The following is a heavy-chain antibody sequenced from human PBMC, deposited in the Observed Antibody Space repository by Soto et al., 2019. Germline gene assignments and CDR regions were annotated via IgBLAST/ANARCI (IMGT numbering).Heavy chain of an antibody. CDR2: VSSEGGTQ. J-gene: IGHJ2*01. CDR1: GFTFSTYA. CDR3: ARENYYGGYVIGSLDL. V-gene: IGHV3-30-3*01. D-gene: IGHD4-17*01. Sequence: QVQLVESGGGVVQPGWSLRLSCTASGFTFSTYAMQWVRQAPDKGLEWVAVVSSEGGTQFYADSVKGRFTISRDNSKNSLFLQMSSLTTEDAAIYYCARENYYGGYVIGSLDLWGRGTLVSVSS.